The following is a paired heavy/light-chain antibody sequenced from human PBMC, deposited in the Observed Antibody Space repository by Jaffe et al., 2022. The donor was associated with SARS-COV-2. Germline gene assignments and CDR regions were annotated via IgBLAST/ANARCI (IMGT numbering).Heavy chain of an antibody. D-gene: IGHD2-2*02. V-gene: IGHV3-11*01. CDR2: ISSSGSTI. J-gene: IGHJ5*02. CDR1: GFTFSDYY. Sequence: QVQLVESGGGLVKPGGSLRLSCAASGFTFSDYYMSWIRQAPGKGLEWVSYISSSGSTIYYADSVKGRFTISRDNAKNSLYLQMNSLRAEDTAVYYCARDWAKYQLLYGVNWFDPWGQGTLVTVSS. CDR3: ARDWAKYQLLYGVNWFDP.
Light chain of an antibody. Sequence: EIVLTQSPATLSLSPGERATLSCRASQSVSSYLAWYQQKPGQAPRLLIYDASNRATGIPARFSGSGSGTDFTLTISSLEPEDFAVYYCQQRSNWPGAFGQGTKLEIK. CDR2: DAS. J-gene: IGKJ2*01. V-gene: IGKV3-11*01. CDR1: QSVSSY. CDR3: QQRSNWPGA.